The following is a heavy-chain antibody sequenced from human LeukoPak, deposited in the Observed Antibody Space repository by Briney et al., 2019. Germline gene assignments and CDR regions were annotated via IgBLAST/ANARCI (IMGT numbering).Heavy chain of an antibody. Sequence: SVKVSCKASGGTFSSYAISWVRQAPGQGLEWMGGIIPIFGTANYAQKFQGRVTITADESTSTAYMELSSLRSEDTAVYYCARNRYCSSTSCPSNYYYGMDVWGQGTTDTVSS. D-gene: IGHD2-2*01. V-gene: IGHV1-69*13. CDR3: ARNRYCSSTSCPSNYYYGMDV. CDR2: IIPIFGTA. J-gene: IGHJ6*02. CDR1: GGTFSSYA.